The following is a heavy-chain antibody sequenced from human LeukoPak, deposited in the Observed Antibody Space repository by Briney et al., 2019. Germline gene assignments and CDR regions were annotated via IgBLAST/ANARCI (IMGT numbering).Heavy chain of an antibody. Sequence: GGSLRLSCAASGFTSTHYAMNWVRQAPGKGLEWGSVLIGSSGSTDYADSVKGRFTISRDTSKNTLFLQMNSLRAEDTAIYYCAKGAYDYIEIGYFDSWGQGTLVTVSS. CDR1: GFTSTHYA. CDR3: AKGAYDYIEIGYFDS. V-gene: IGHV3-23*01. CDR2: LIGSSGST. J-gene: IGHJ4*02. D-gene: IGHD5-12*01.